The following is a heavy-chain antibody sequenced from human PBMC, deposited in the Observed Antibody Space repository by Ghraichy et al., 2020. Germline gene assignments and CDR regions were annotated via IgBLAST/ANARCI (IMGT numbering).Heavy chain of an antibody. CDR3: TRRHTPSGKSCFDP. V-gene: IGHV6-1*01. CDR2: TYYRSKWYN. J-gene: IGHJ5*02. CDR1: GDSVSSSSAA. D-gene: IGHD6-19*01. Sequence: SETLSLTCVISGDSVSSSSAAWNWIRQSPSRGLEWLGRTYYRSKWYNDYAVSVKSRITINPDTSKNQFSLQLNSVTPEDTAVYYCTRRHTPSGKSCFDPWGQGTLVTVSS.